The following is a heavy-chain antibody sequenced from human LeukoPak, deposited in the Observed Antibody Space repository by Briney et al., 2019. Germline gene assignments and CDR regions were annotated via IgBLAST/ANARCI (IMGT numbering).Heavy chain of an antibody. Sequence: SETLSLTCAVYGGSFSGYYWSWIRQPPGKGLEWIGEINHSGSTNYNPSLKSRVTISVDTSKNQFSLKLSSVTAADTAVYYSARGSILWFGELLPYNWFDPWGQGTLVTVSS. J-gene: IGHJ5*02. CDR1: GGSFSGYY. CDR2: INHSGST. D-gene: IGHD3-10*01. CDR3: ARGSILWFGELLPYNWFDP. V-gene: IGHV4-34*01.